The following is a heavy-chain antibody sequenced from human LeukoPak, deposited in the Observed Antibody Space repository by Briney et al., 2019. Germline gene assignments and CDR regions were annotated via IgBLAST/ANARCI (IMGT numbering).Heavy chain of an antibody. Sequence: PSETLSLTCTVSGGSISPYYWSWIRQPPGKGLEWIGYIYYSGSTNYNPSLKSRVTISVDTSKNQFTLKLSSVTAADTAVYYCARRSSGWYYFDYWGQGTLVTVSS. CDR2: IYYSGST. CDR3: ARRSSGWYYFDY. J-gene: IGHJ4*02. CDR1: GGSISPYY. V-gene: IGHV4-59*01. D-gene: IGHD6-19*01.